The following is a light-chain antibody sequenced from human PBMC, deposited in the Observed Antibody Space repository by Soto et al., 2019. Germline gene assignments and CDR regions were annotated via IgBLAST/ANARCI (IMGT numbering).Light chain of an antibody. V-gene: IGKV3-15*01. CDR3: QQYNTWPPIT. Sequence: EIVMTQSPATLSVSAGERATLSCRARQSVRSNLAWYQQKPGQAPRLLIYGASTRATGIPARFSGSGSGTEFTLTISSLQSEDFAVYYCQQYNTWPPITFGQGTRLEIK. CDR2: GAS. CDR1: QSVRSN. J-gene: IGKJ5*01.